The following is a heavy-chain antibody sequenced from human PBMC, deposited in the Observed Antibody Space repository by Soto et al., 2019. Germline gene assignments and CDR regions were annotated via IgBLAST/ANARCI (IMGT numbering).Heavy chain of an antibody. CDR1: GFTFSSYS. CDR2: ISSSSSTI. D-gene: IGHD1-26*01. Sequence: EVQLVESGGGLVQPGGSLRLSCAASGFTFSSYSMNWVRQAPGKGLEWVSYISSSSSTIYYADSVKGRFTISRDNAKNSLYLQMNSLRAEDTAVYHCARFAVGATFDYWGQGTLVTVSS. V-gene: IGHV3-48*01. J-gene: IGHJ4*01. CDR3: ARFAVGATFDY.